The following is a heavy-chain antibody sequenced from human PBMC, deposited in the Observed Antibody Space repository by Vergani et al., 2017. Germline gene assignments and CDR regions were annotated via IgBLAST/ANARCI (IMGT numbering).Heavy chain of an antibody. D-gene: IGHD2-2*01. CDR3: ARSLYCSSTSCYGARYYYYMDV. Sequence: EVQLVESGGGLVQPGGSLRLSCAASGFTFSSYWMHWVRQAPGKGLVWVSRINSDGSSTSYADSVKGRFTISRDNAKNTLYLQMNSLRAEDTAVYYCARSLYCSSTSCYGARYYYYMDVWGKGTTVTVSS. CDR1: GFTFSSYW. J-gene: IGHJ6*03. CDR2: INSDGSST. V-gene: IGHV3-74*01.